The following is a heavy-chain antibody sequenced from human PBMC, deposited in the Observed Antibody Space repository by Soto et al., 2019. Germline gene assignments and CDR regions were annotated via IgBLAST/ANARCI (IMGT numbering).Heavy chain of an antibody. D-gene: IGHD2-2*01. CDR1: GFTFSSYS. CDR2: ISSSSSYI. V-gene: IGHV3-21*01. J-gene: IGHJ6*03. Sequence: GGSLRLSCAASGFTFSSYSMNWVRQAPGKGLEWVSSISSSSSYIYYADSVKGRFTISRDNAKNSLYLQMNSLRAEDTAVYYCARDPGDIVVVPAAFTYMDVWGKGTTVTVSS. CDR3: ARDPGDIVVVPAAFTYMDV.